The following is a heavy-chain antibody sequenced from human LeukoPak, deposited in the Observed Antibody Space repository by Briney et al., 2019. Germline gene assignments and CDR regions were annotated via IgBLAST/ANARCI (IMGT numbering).Heavy chain of an antibody. J-gene: IGHJ4*02. CDR2: MYYSGSS. V-gene: IGHV4-39*07. CDR1: GGSIRSPGYY. CDR3: ARDLGYSSGWFDY. Sequence: SETLSLTCTVSGGSIRSPGYYWGWTRQPPGKGLEWIGSMYYSGSSFYNPSLKSRVAISVDTSKNQFSLELSSVTAADTAVYYCARDLGYSSGWFDYWGQGTLVTVSS. D-gene: IGHD6-19*01.